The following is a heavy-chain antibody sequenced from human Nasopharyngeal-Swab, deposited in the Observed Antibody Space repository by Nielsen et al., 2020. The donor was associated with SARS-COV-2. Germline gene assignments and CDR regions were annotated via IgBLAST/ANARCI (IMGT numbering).Heavy chain of an antibody. CDR3: AKDFYDILTGGVDY. J-gene: IGHJ4*02. V-gene: IGHV3-9*01. CDR2: ISWNSGSI. Sequence: GGLLRPPCAAPGSTFDDYAMHWVRQVPGKGLEWVSGISWNSGSIGYADSVKGRFTISRDNAKNSLYLQMNSLRAEDTALYYCAKDFYDILTGGVDYWGQGTLVTVSS. CDR1: GSTFDDYA. D-gene: IGHD3-9*01.